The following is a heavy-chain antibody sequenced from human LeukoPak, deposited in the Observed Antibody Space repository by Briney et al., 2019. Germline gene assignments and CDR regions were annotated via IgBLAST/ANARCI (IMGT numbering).Heavy chain of an antibody. J-gene: IGHJ3*01. CDR1: GYTFTGYY. CDR3: ARWTVTEVILETDANVFDV. CDR2: TIPVSDTA. V-gene: IGHV1-69*13. Sequence: ASVKVSCKASGYTFTGYYMHWVRQAPGQGLEWMGGTIPVSDTATYAQKFQGRVTITAEESTRTTYMELSGLTSDDTAVYYCARWTVTEVILETDANVFDVWGQGTMVTVSS. D-gene: IGHD1-1*01.